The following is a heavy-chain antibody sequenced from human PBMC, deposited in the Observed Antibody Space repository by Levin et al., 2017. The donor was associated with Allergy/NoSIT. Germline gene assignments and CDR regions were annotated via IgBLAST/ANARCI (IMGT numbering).Heavy chain of an antibody. CDR1: GYTVTGHY. J-gene: IGHJ4*02. V-gene: IGHV1-2*02. D-gene: IGHD2-15*01. CDR3: ARSAVNVVVVAAADY. CDR2: INPNSGDT. Sequence: ASVKVSCKASGYTVTGHYMHWVRQAPGQGLEWMGWINPNSGDTHYPPKFQGRVTMTRDTSISTVYMELNSLRSDDTAVYYCARSAVNVVVVAAADYWGQGTLVTVSS.